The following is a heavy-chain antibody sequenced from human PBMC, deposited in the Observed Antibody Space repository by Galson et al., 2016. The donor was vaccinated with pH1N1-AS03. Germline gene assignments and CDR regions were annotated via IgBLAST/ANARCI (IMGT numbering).Heavy chain of an antibody. V-gene: IGHV3-23*01. CDR1: GFTFSNFA. Sequence: SLRLSCAASGFTFSNFAMSWVRQGPGEGLEWVSATSSSGGSTYYAESVKGRFTISRDYSKNTVDLQMNSLRAEDTAVYYCASVSLAYCSSTSCFRFDPWGQGTLVTVSS. CDR2: TSSSGGST. J-gene: IGHJ5*02. D-gene: IGHD2-2*01. CDR3: ASVSLAYCSSTSCFRFDP.